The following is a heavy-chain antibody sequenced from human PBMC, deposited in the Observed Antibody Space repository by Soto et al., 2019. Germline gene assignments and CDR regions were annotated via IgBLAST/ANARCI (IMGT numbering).Heavy chain of an antibody. J-gene: IGHJ4*02. V-gene: IGHV1-24*01. CDR2: FDPEDGET. Sequence: ASVKVSCKVSGYTLTELSMHWVRQAPGKGLEWMGGFDPEDGETIYAQKFQGRVTMTEDTSTDTAYMELSSLRSEDTALYYCATDIFLYSSGRRDFNYWGQGTLVTVSS. D-gene: IGHD6-19*01. CDR3: ATDIFLYSSGRRDFNY. CDR1: GYTLTELS.